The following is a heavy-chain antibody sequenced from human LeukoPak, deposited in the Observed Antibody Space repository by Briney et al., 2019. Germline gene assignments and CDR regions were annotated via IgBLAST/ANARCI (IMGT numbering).Heavy chain of an antibody. V-gene: IGHV1-8*01. CDR3: ARVLRDPGIQLWVYYYYYGMDV. D-gene: IGHD5-18*01. CDR1: GYTFTSYD. CDR2: MNPNSGNT. Sequence: ASVKVSCKASGYTFTSYDINWVRQATGQGPEWMGWMNPNSGNTGYAQKFQGRVTMTRNTSISTAYMELSSLRSEDTAVYYCARVLRDPGIQLWVYYYYYGMDVWGQGTTVTVSS. J-gene: IGHJ6*02.